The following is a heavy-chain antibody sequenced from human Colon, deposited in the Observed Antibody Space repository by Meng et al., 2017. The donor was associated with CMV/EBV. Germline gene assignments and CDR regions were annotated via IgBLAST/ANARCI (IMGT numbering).Heavy chain of an antibody. D-gene: IGHD2-21*01. CDR1: GFTFSRNS. CDR3: AKDRAFCGSISCSPNYFDD. J-gene: IGHJ4*02. CDR2: INGVGDTT. Sequence: GESLKISCAASGFTFSRNSMSWVRQAPGQGLEWVSGINGVGDTTYYADSVKGRFTISRDNSRNTLYLRMIDLRAEDTAMYYCAKDRAFCGSISCSPNYFDDWGQGNLVTVSS. V-gene: IGHV3-23*01.